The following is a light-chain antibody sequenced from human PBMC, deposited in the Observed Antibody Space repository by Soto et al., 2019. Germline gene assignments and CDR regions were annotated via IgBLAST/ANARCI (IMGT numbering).Light chain of an antibody. J-gene: IGKJ1*01. V-gene: IGKV1-5*01. CDR3: QHYDSFYPWA. Sequence: DIQITQSPSTLSASVGDRVTVTCRASQSVGTWLAWYQQKPGRATNLLIYDASTLASAVPSRFSGSGSGTEFTLTISSLQSDDFAAYYCQHYDSFYPWAFGQGTKVDIK. CDR1: QSVGTW. CDR2: DAS.